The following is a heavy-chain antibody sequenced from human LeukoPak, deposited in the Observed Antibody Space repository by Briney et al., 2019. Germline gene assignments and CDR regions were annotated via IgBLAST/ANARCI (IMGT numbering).Heavy chain of an antibody. D-gene: IGHD2-2*01. V-gene: IGHV1-3*01. Sequence: ASVKVSCKASGYTFTSYYMHWVRQAPGQRLEWMGWINAGNGNTKYSQKFQGRVTITRDTSASTAYMELSSLRSEDTAVYYCARDRCSSTSCYDHFDYWGQGTLVTVSS. J-gene: IGHJ4*02. CDR2: INAGNGNT. CDR3: ARDRCSSTSCYDHFDY. CDR1: GYTFTSYY.